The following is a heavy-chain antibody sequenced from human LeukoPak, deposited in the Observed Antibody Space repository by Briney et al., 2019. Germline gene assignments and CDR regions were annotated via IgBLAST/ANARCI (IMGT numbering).Heavy chain of an antibody. CDR1: GGSISGYY. CDR2: IYYSGSS. D-gene: IGHD4-17*01. V-gene: IGHV4-59*01. J-gene: IGHJ5*02. CDR3: ARDYDYGDLRGWFDP. Sequence: SETLSLTCTVSGGSISGYYWSWIRQPPGKGLEWIGYIYYSGSSNYNPSLKSRITISLDTSKNQFSLKLSSVTAADTAVYYCARDYDYGDLRGWFDPWGQGTLVTVS.